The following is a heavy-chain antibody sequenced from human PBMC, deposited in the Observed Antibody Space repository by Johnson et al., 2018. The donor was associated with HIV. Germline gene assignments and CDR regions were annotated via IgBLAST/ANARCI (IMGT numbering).Heavy chain of an antibody. Sequence: VQLVESGGGVVRPGGSLRLSCAVSGFTFEDYGISWVRQAPGKGLEWVSDINWNGGSTFYADSVKGRFTISRDNSKKTMYLQMNSLRPEDTAVYYCAKTLGYDSSGYHDGFDIWGQGTLVTVSS. D-gene: IGHD3-22*01. V-gene: IGHV3-20*04. CDR2: INWNGGST. CDR3: AKTLGYDSSGYHDGFDI. J-gene: IGHJ3*02. CDR1: GFTFEDYG.